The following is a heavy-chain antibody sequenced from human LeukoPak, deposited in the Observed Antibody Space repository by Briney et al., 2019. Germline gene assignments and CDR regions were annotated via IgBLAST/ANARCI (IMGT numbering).Heavy chain of an antibody. V-gene: IGHV4-39*07. CDR2: IYYSGST. J-gene: IGHJ4*02. Sequence: SETLSLTCTVSGGSISSSSYYWGRNRQPPGQGLEWTGSIYYSGSTYSNPSIRSRVTISVDTSKNQFSRKLSSVTAADTAVYYCARDLADGGNTLFDYWGQGTLVTVSS. CDR3: ARDLADGGNTLFDY. CDR1: GGSISSSSYY. D-gene: IGHD4-23*01.